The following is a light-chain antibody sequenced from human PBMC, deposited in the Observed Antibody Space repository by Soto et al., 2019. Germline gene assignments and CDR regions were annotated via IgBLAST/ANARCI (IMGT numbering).Light chain of an antibody. CDR3: QQYGSSPPIT. CDR1: QSVSSSY. J-gene: IGKJ5*01. V-gene: IGKV3-20*01. Sequence: EIVLTQSPGTLSLSPGERATLSCRASQSVSSSYLAWYQQKPGQAPSLLIYGASSRATGIPDRFSGSGSGTDFNLTISRLEPEDFAVYYCQQYGSSPPITFGQGTRLEIK. CDR2: GAS.